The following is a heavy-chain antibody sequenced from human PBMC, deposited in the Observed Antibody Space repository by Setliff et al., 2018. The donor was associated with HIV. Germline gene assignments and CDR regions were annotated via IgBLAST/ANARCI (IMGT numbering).Heavy chain of an antibody. V-gene: IGHV3-23*01. CDR2: ISKNGENR. CDR1: GFTFSDYN. CDR3: AEGYQFSDY. D-gene: IGHD2-2*01. Sequence: RLSCAASGFTFSDYNMRWVRQAPGKGLEWVSSISKNGENRDYADSVQGRLTISRDNSKNTLYLQMDSLRAEDTAVYFCAEGYQFSDYWGRGTLVTVSS. J-gene: IGHJ4*02.